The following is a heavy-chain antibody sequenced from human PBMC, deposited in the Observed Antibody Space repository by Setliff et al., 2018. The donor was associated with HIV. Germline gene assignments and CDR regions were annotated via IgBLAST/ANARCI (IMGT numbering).Heavy chain of an antibody. CDR1: GGSMSNYY. D-gene: IGHD6-19*01. V-gene: IGHV4-59*12. CDR2: IQYSDSS. CDR3: ATSTVAGLFDY. Sequence: SETLSLTCTVSGGSMSNYYWSWIRQPPGKRLEWIASIQYSDSSHYNPSLQSRVTISVDTSRNQFSLKLSSVTAADTAVYYCATSTVAGLFDYWGQGALVTVSS. J-gene: IGHJ4*02.